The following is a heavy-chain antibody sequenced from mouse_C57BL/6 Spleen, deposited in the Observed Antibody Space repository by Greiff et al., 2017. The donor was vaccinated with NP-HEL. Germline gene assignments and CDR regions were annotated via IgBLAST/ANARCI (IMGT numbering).Heavy chain of an antibody. D-gene: IGHD1-1*01. CDR3: ARSPAPVYYYGSNYVFDY. CDR1: GFTFTDYY. V-gene: IGHV7-3*01. CDR2: IRNKANGYTT. J-gene: IGHJ2*01. Sequence: EVKVVESGGGLVQPGGSLSLSCAASGFTFTDYYMSWVRQPPGKALEWLGFIRNKANGYTTEYSASVKGRFTLSRDNFQSILYLNMNALRSEDSATYYYARSPAPVYYYGSNYVFDYWGQGTTLTVSS.